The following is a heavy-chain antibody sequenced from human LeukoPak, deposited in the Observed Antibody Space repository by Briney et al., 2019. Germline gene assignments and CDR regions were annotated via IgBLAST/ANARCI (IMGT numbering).Heavy chain of an antibody. CDR2: INPSGTST. J-gene: IGHJ4*02. Sequence: ASVKVSCKASGYTFSSYYMHWVRQAPGQGLEWIGRINPSGTSTSYAQKFQGRVTMTEDTSTDTAYMELSSLRSEDTAVYYCSSSFVAGTNVFDYWGQGTLVTVSS. CDR1: GYTFSSYY. D-gene: IGHD6-19*01. V-gene: IGHV1-46*01. CDR3: SSSFVAGTNVFDY.